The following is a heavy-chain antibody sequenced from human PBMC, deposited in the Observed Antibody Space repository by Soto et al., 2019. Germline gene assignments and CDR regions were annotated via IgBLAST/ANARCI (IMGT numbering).Heavy chain of an antibody. V-gene: IGHV1-69*13. CDR1: GGTFSSYA. CDR2: IIPIFGTE. J-gene: IGHJ3*02. Sequence: SVKVSCKASGGTFSSYAISWVRQAPGQGLEWMGGIIPIFGTENYAQKFQGRVTITADESTSTAYMELSSLRSEDTAVYYCARVPYSYRAGGAFDIWGQGTMVTVSS. D-gene: IGHD5-18*01. CDR3: ARVPYSYRAGGAFDI.